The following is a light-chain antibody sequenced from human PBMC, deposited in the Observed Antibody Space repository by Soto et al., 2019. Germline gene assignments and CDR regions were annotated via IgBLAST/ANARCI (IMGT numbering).Light chain of an antibody. J-gene: IGKJ1*01. V-gene: IGKV1-5*03. Sequence: DIQMTQSPSSLSASVGDRVTITCRASQSISSYLNWYQQKPGKAPKLLIYKASTLKSGVPSRFSGSGSGTEFTLTISSLQPDDFAAYYCQQYKSYSRTFGQGTKVDI. CDR3: QQYKSYSRT. CDR1: QSISSY. CDR2: KAS.